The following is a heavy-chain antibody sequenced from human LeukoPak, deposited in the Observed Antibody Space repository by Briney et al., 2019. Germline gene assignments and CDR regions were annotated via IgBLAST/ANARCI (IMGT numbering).Heavy chain of an antibody. CDR3: ARAARYCSSTSCYRSRVSWFDP. Sequence: SETLSLTCAVYGGSFSGYYWSWIRQPPGKGLEWIGEINHSGSTNYNPSLKSRVTISVDTSKNQFSLKLSSVTAADTAVYYCARAARYCSSTSCYRSRVSWFDPWGQGTLVTVSS. J-gene: IGHJ5*02. CDR1: GGSFSGYY. D-gene: IGHD2-2*01. V-gene: IGHV4-34*01. CDR2: INHSGST.